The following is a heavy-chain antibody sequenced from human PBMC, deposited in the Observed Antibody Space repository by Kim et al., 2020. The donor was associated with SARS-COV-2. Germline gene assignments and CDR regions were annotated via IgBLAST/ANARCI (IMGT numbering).Heavy chain of an antibody. CDR1: GFTFSSYA. Sequence: GGSLRLSCAASGFTFSSYAMAWVRQAPGKGLEWVSGIGRGGSGTFYADSVKGRFSIPRDNSKNTVHVQMNSLRGEETAVYYCAKVSRGWSEGRTIDFWG. D-gene: IGHD6-19*01. CDR3: AKVSRGWSEGRTIDF. J-gene: IGHJ4*01. V-gene: IGHV3-23*01. CDR2: IGRGGSGT.